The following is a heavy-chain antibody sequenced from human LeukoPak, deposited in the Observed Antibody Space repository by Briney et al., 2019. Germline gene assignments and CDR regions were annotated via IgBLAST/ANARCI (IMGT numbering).Heavy chain of an antibody. CDR1: GGTFSSYA. J-gene: IGHJ5*02. D-gene: IGHD4-17*01. Sequence: ASVKVSCKASGGTFSSYAISWVRQAPGQGLEWMGGIIPIFGTANYAQKFQGRVTITADESTSTAYMELSSLRSEDTAVYYCARVMGDYTRRWFDPWGQGTLVTVSS. CDR3: ARVMGDYTRRWFDP. CDR2: IIPIFGTA. V-gene: IGHV1-69*13.